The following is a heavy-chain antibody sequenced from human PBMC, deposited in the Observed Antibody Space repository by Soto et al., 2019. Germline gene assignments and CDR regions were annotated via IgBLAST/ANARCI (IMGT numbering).Heavy chain of an antibody. Sequence: DVQLVESGGGLVQPGRSLRLSCAASGFTFDDYAMHWVRQAPGKGLEWVSGISWNSGSIGYADSVKGRFTISRDNAKNSLYLQMNSLRAEDTALYYCAKGYGDYFDYWGQGTLVTVSS. CDR1: GFTFDDYA. CDR2: ISWNSGSI. V-gene: IGHV3-9*01. CDR3: AKGYGDYFDY. J-gene: IGHJ4*02. D-gene: IGHD4-17*01.